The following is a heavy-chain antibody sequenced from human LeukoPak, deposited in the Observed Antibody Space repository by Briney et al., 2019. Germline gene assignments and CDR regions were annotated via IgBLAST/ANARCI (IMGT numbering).Heavy chain of an antibody. V-gene: IGHV4-59*01. CDR2: IYYSGST. CDR3: ARDHHYYDSSNNAFDI. J-gene: IGHJ3*02. CDR1: GGSISSYY. D-gene: IGHD3-22*01. Sequence: SETLSLTCTVSGGSISSYYWSWIRQPPGKGLEWIGYIYYSGSTNYNPSLKSRVTISVDTSKNQFSLKLSSVTAADTAVYYCARDHHYYDSSNNAFDIWGQGTMVTVSS.